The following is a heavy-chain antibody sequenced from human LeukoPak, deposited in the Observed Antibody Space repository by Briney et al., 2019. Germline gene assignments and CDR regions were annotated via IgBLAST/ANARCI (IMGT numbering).Heavy chain of an antibody. V-gene: IGHV4-31*03. J-gene: IGHJ3*02. CDR1: GGSISSGGYY. D-gene: IGHD1-7*01. CDR3: ARSQGTGTTGAFDI. CDR2: IYYSGST. Sequence: PSQTLSLTCTVSGGSISSGGYYWSWIRQHTGEGLEWIGYIYYSGSTYYNPSLKSRVTISVDTSKNQFSLKLSSVTAADTAVYYCARSQGTGTTGAFDIWGQGTMVTVSS.